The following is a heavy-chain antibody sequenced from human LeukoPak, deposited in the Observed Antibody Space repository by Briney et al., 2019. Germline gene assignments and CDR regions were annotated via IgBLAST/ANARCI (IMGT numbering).Heavy chain of an antibody. Sequence: SETLSLTCAVYGGSFSGYYWSWIRQPPGKGLEWIGEINHSGSTNYNPSLKSRVTISVDTSKNQFSLKLSSVTAADTAVYYCARVRVVVVPAATLYYYGMDVWGQGTTVTVSS. D-gene: IGHD2-2*01. CDR2: INHSGST. V-gene: IGHV4-34*01. J-gene: IGHJ6*02. CDR3: ARVRVVVVPAATLYYYGMDV. CDR1: GGSFSGYY.